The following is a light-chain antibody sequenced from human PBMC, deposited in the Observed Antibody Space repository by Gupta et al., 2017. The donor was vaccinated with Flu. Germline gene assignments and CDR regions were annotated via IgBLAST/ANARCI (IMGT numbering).Light chain of an antibody. CDR3: QQYKSYPWT. CDR1: QSIDNW. Sequence: PSTLSASVGDRVTITGRASQSIDNWLAWYQQKPGKAPKLLIYKASSLESGVPSRFSGSGSGTEFTLTISSLQPDDFATYYCQQYKSYPWTFGQGTKVEIK. J-gene: IGKJ1*01. CDR2: KAS. V-gene: IGKV1-5*03.